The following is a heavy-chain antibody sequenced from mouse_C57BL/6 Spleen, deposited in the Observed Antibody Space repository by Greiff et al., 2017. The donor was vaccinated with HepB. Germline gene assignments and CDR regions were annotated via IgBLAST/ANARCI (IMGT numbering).Heavy chain of an antibody. CDR1: GYSFTGYY. D-gene: IGHD6-5*01. CDR2: INPSTGGT. V-gene: IGHV1-42*01. J-gene: IGHJ3*01. CDR3: ARAYGAWFAY. Sequence: EVKLMESGPELVKPGASVKISCKASGYSFTGYYMNWVKQSPEKSLEWIGEINPSTGGTTYNQKFKAKATLTVDKSSSTAYMQLKSLTSEDSAVYYCARAYGAWFAYWGQGTLVTVSA.